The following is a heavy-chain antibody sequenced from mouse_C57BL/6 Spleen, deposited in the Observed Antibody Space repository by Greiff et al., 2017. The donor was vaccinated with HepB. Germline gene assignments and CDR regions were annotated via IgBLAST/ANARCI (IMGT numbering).Heavy chain of an antibody. V-gene: IGHV1-19*01. Sequence: EVQLQQSGPVLVKPGASVKMSCKASGYTFTDYYMNWVKQSHGKSLEWIGVLNPYNGGTSYNQKFKGKATLTVDKSSSTAYMELNSLTSEDSAVYYCARRATTVVAHWYFDVWGTGTTVTVSS. CDR3: ARRATTVVAHWYFDV. D-gene: IGHD1-1*01. CDR2: LNPYNGGT. J-gene: IGHJ1*03. CDR1: GYTFTDYY.